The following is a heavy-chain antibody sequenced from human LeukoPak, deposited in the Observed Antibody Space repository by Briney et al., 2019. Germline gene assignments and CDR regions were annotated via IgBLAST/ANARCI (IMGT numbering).Heavy chain of an antibody. D-gene: IGHD6-13*01. J-gene: IGHJ4*02. CDR3: ARWASLFSYSNWYAPLHY. CDR2: IIPNIGTP. V-gene: IGHV1-69*08. Sequence: SVKVSCKTSGYTFRSYYMHWVRQAPGQGLEWMGRIIPNIGTPSYAQRFQGRVTISADKSTSTAYMELSSLTSEDTAAYFCARWASLFSYSNWYAPLHYWGQGPLVTVSS. CDR1: GYTFRSYY.